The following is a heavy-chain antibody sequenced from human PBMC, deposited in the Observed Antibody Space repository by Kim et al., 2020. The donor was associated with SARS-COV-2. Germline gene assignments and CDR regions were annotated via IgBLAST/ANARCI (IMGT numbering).Heavy chain of an antibody. Sequence: GGSLRLSCAASGFTFSSYSMNWVRQAPGKGLEWVSSISSSSSYIYYADSVKGRFTISRDNAKNSLYLQMNSLRAEDTAVYYCARDPLLRIVGVDPYFDYWGQGTLVTVSS. CDR1: GFTFSSYS. D-gene: IGHD1-26*01. CDR2: ISSSSSYI. V-gene: IGHV3-21*01. J-gene: IGHJ4*02. CDR3: ARDPLLRIVGVDPYFDY.